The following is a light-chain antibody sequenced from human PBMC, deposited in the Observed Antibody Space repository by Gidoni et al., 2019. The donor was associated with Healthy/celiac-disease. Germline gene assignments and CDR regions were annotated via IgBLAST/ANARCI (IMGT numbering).Light chain of an antibody. CDR3: KQNGSSPLT. CDR2: GAS. CDR1: QSVSSSY. J-gene: IGKJ4*01. Sequence: EIVLTQSPGTLSLSPGERATLSCRASQSVSSSYLAWYQQKPDQAPRLLIDGASSRATVIPDRSSGSGSGTDFTLTSSRLEPEDFAVYYCKQNGSSPLTFGGGTKVEIK. V-gene: IGKV3-20*01.